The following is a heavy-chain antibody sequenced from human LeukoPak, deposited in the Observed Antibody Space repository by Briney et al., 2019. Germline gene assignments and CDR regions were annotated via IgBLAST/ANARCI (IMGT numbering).Heavy chain of an antibody. J-gene: IGHJ4*02. Sequence: GGSLRLSCAASGFILSSYGMHWVRQAPGKGLEWVALIRYDGSNKYYADSVKGRFTISRDNSKNTLYLQMNSLRAEDTAVYYCAKTVGSSWYFDYWGQGTLVTVSS. CDR3: AKTVGSSWYFDY. CDR1: GFILSSYG. D-gene: IGHD6-13*01. V-gene: IGHV3-30*02. CDR2: IRYDGSNK.